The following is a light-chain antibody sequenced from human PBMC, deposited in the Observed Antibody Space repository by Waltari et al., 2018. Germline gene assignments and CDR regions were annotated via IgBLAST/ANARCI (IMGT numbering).Light chain of an antibody. J-gene: IGKJ1*01. CDR3: QQYGSSFPWT. V-gene: IGKV3-20*01. CDR2: SAY. Sequence: EIVLTQSPGTLSLSPGERATLSCRASQSVSDYYLAWYQQKPGQAPRLLIYSAYNRAAGVPDRFSGSGSGTDFTLTISRLEPVDFAVYYCQQYGSSFPWTFGQGTKVEI. CDR1: QSVSDYY.